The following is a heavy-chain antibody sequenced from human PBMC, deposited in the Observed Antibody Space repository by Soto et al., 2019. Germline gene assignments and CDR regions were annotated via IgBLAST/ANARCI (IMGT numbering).Heavy chain of an antibody. CDR2: IYSSGST. CDR1: GVSITSYY. D-gene: IGHD1-20*01. CDR3: ACLYNWNGWSDY. V-gene: IGHV4-4*07. Sequence: QVQLQESGPGLVKPSETLSLTCTVSGVSITSYYWSWIRQPAGKGLEWIGRIYSSGSTNYNPSLKSRVTMSIDTSKNQFSLKLSSVTAADTAVYYCACLYNWNGWSDYWGQGTLVTVS. J-gene: IGHJ4*02.